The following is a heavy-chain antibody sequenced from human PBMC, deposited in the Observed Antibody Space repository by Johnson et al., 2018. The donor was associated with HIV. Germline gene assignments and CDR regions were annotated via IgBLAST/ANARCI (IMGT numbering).Heavy chain of an antibody. J-gene: IGHJ3*02. V-gene: IGHV3-30*04. D-gene: IGHD2-21*01. CDR2: ISYDGSNK. CDR3: AKDCVGVWWSRAFDI. Sequence: VQLVESGGGVVRPGGSLRLSCAASGFTFSSYAMHWVRQAPGKGLEWVAVISYDGSNKYYADSVKGRFTISRDNSKNTLYLQMNSLRAEDTAVYYCAKDCVGVWWSRAFDIWGQGTMVTVSS. CDR1: GFTFSSYA.